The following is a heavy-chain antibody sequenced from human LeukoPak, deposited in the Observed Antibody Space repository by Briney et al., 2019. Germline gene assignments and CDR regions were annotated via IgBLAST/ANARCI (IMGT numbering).Heavy chain of an antibody. J-gene: IGHJ4*02. Sequence: GASVKVSCKASGYTFTGYYMHWVRQAPGQGLEWMGRINPNSGGTNYAQKFQGRVTMTRDTSISTAYMELSRLRSDDTAVYYCAREYYYDSSGYFDYWGQGTLVTVSS. CDR2: INPNSGGT. CDR3: AREYYYDSSGYFDY. CDR1: GYTFTGYY. V-gene: IGHV1-2*06. D-gene: IGHD3-22*01.